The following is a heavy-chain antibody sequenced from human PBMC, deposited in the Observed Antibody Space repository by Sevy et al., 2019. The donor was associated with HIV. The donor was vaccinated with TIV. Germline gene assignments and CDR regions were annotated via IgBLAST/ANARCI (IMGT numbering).Heavy chain of an antibody. CDR1: DFPFTNAW. D-gene: IGHD2-8*01. V-gene: IGHV3-33*08. CDR2: IGYDGSNK. Sequence: GGSLRLSCAASDFPFTNAWMNWVRQAPGKGLEWVAVIGYDGSNKYYADSVKGRFTISRDNSKNTLFLQMDSLRAEDTAVYYCARDPRMYGDYLLAYFDYWGQGTLVTVSS. CDR3: ARDPRMYGDYLLAYFDY. J-gene: IGHJ4*02.